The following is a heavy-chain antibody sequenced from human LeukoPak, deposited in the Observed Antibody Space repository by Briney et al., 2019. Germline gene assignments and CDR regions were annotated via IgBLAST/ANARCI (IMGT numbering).Heavy chain of an antibody. V-gene: IGHV4-38-2*02. CDR2: IYHSGST. Sequence: SETLSLTCTVSGYSISSGYYWGWIRQPPGNGLEWIGSIYHSGSTYYNPSLKSRVTISVDTSKNQFSLKLSSVTAADTAVYYCARELRYDNSDSGAFWGQGTVVTVSS. CDR1: GYSISSGYY. J-gene: IGHJ3*01. CDR3: ARELRYDNSDSGAF. D-gene: IGHD3-22*01.